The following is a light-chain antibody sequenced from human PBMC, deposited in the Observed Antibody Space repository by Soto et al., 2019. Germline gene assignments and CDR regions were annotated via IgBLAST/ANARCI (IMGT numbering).Light chain of an antibody. CDR2: DVS. J-gene: IGLJ2*01. Sequence: QSALTQPRSVSGSPGQSVTISCTGTSSDIGGYNFVSWYQQHPGKAPKVMLYDVSKRPSGVPDRFSGSKSGNTASLTISGLQADDEADYYCCSYAGSYTLVFGGGTQLPVL. CDR3: CSYAGSYTLV. V-gene: IGLV2-11*01. CDR1: SSDIGGYNF.